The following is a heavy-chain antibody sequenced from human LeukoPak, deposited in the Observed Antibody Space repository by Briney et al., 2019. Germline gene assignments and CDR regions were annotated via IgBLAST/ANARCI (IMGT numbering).Heavy chain of an antibody. Sequence: PSETLSLTCTVSGGSISSYYWSWIRQPPGKGLEWNGYIYYSGSTNYNPSLKSRVTISVDTSKNQFSLKLSSVTAADTAVYYCARNVPATAPVSPYFDYWGQGTLVTVSS. D-gene: IGHD2-2*01. CDR3: ARNVPATAPVSPYFDY. CDR2: IYYSGST. CDR1: GGSISSYY. J-gene: IGHJ4*02. V-gene: IGHV4-59*01.